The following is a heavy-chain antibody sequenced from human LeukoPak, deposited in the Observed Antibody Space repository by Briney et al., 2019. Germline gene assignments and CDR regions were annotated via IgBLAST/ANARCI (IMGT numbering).Heavy chain of an antibody. D-gene: IGHD3-10*01. Sequence: SETLSLTCAVSGYSISSGYYWGWIRQPPGKGLEWIGSIYHSGSTYYNPSLKSRVTISVDTSKNQSSLKLSSVTAADTAVYYCARDWETYYYGSGSYRYFDYWGQGTLVTVSS. CDR2: IYHSGST. CDR3: ARDWETYYYGSGSYRYFDY. CDR1: GYSISSGYY. V-gene: IGHV4-38-2*02. J-gene: IGHJ4*02.